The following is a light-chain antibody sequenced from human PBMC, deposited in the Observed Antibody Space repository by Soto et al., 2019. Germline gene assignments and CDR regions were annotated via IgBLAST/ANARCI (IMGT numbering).Light chain of an antibody. V-gene: IGKV3-15*01. J-gene: IGKJ1*01. CDR2: GAS. CDR1: QSVGSN. Sequence: EIVMTQSPATLSVSPGARVPLSCRARQSVGSNLAWYQQKPGQAPRLLIYGASTRATGIPARFSGSGSGTDFTLTISRLEPEDFAVYYCQQYLNSPRTFGQGTKVDIK. CDR3: QQYLNSPRT.